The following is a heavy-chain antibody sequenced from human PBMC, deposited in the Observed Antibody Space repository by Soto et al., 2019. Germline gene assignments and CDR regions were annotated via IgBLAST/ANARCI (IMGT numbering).Heavy chain of an antibody. V-gene: IGHV3-23*01. Sequence: EVQLLESGGGLVQPGGSLRLSCTASGFTFSDHAMTWVRQAPGKGLEWLSGISGGGSGAYYADSVKGRFTVSRTNSNNPLCLQMDSLGVEDTAVYSCVRALWWYTHWGQGTLVTVSP. CDR3: VRALWWYTH. J-gene: IGHJ4*02. D-gene: IGHD2-15*01. CDR2: ISGGGSGA. CDR1: GFTFSDHA.